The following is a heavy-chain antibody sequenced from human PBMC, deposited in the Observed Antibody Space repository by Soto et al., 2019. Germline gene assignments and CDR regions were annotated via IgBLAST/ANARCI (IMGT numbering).Heavy chain of an antibody. D-gene: IGHD3-10*01. CDR3: ARDTGAYYGMDV. CDR2: IYYRGST. J-gene: IGHJ6*02. V-gene: IGHV4-30-4*01. Sequence: PSETLSLTCTVSGGSITSGDYYWSWIRQPPGKGLEWIGYIYYRGSTYYNPSLKSRVTISVDTSKNQFSLKLSSVTAADTAVYYCARDTGAYYGMDVWGQGTTVTVSS. CDR1: GGSITSGDYY.